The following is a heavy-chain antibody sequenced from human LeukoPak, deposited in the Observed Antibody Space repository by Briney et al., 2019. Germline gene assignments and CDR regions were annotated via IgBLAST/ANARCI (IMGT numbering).Heavy chain of an antibody. Sequence: GGSLRLSCAASGFTFSSYTMNWVRQAPGKGLEWVSGISASGGSTYYADSVKGRFTISRDNSKNTLYLQMNSLRAEDTAVYYCARDWYHAIDYWGQGALVTVSS. D-gene: IGHD2-2*01. CDR3: ARDWYHAIDY. CDR1: GFTFSSYT. CDR2: ISASGGST. V-gene: IGHV3-23*01. J-gene: IGHJ4*02.